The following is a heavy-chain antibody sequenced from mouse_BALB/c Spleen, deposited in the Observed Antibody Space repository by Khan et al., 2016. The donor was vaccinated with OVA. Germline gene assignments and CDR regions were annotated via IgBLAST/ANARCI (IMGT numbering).Heavy chain of an antibody. J-gene: IGHJ3*01. CDR3: ARDYGSSFWFAY. CDR1: GYTFTNYI. CDR2: INPYNDGA. D-gene: IGHD1-1*01. V-gene: IGHV1S136*01. Sequence: VQLQQSGPELVKPGASVKMSCKASGYTFTNYIIHWVKQKPGQGLEWIGYINPYNDGAKYNDKFKDKATLTSDKSSSTASLEHSGLTSEASAVYYCARDYGSSFWFAYGGQGTLVTVSA.